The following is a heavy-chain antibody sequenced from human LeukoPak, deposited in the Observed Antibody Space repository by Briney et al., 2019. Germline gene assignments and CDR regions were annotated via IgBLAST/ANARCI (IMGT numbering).Heavy chain of an antibody. J-gene: IGHJ3*02. Sequence: ASVKVSCKASGYTFTGYYMHWVRQAPGQGLEWMGWINPNSGGTNYAQKFQGRVTMTRDTSISTAYMELSRLRSDDTAVYYCARAGILDYSDSSGYHNGAFDIWGQGAMVTVSS. CDR3: ARAGILDYSDSSGYHNGAFDI. CDR2: INPNSGGT. D-gene: IGHD3-22*01. V-gene: IGHV1-2*02. CDR1: GYTFTGYY.